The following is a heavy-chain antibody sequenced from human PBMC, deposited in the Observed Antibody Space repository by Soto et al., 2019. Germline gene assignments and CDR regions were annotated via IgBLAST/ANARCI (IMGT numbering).Heavy chain of an antibody. J-gene: IGHJ6*03. CDR2: FDPEDGET. Sequence: ASVKVSCKASDYTFANYGITWVRQAPGQGLEWMGGFDPEDGETIYAQKFQGRVTMTEDTSTDTAYMELSSLRSEDTAVYYCATSRHPEDYYYMDVWGKGTTVTVSS. CDR1: DYTFANYG. CDR3: ATSRHPEDYYYMDV. V-gene: IGHV1-24*01.